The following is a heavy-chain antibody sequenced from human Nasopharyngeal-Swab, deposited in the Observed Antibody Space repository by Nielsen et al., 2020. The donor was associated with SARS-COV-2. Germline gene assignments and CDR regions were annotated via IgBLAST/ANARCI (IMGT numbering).Heavy chain of an antibody. CDR3: ARGKRITMVRGTGWFDP. CDR1: GGSISSGGYS. Sequence: SETLSLTCAVSGGSISSGGYSWSWIRQPPGKGLEWIGYIYYSGSTYYNPSLKSRVTISVDTSKNQFSLKLSSVTAADTAVYYCARGKRITMVRGTGWFDPWGQGTLATVSS. V-gene: IGHV4-30-4*07. J-gene: IGHJ5*02. D-gene: IGHD3-10*01. CDR2: IYYSGST.